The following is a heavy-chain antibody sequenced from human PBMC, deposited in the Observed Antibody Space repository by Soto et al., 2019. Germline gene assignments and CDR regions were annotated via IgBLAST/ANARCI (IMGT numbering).Heavy chain of an antibody. J-gene: IGHJ4*02. CDR2: IYPSGST. Sequence: QVYLQESGPGLVKPSGTLSLTCAVSDGSISSSNWWSWVRQPPGKGLEWIGEIYPSGSTNYNPSFKSRVTISVDKSKSQVALKLSSVTAADTAVYYCARNSYVTGGGYCDYWGQGTLVTVSS. CDR3: ARNSYVTGGGYCDY. V-gene: IGHV4-4*02. CDR1: DGSISSSNW. D-gene: IGHD2-8*02.